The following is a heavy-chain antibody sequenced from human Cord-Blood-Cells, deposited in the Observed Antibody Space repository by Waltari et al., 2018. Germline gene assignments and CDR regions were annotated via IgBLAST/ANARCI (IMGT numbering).Heavy chain of an antibody. V-gene: IGHV1-8*03. D-gene: IGHD3-10*01. Sequence: QVQLVQSGAEVKKPGASVKVSCKASGYTFTSYDINWVRQATGQGLEWMGWMNPNSGNTGYAQKFQGMVTITSNTSISTAYMRLSSLRSEDTAVYYCARSKRFGELLFDYWGQGTLVTVSS. CDR1: GYTFTSYD. CDR3: ARSKRFGELLFDY. J-gene: IGHJ4*02. CDR2: MNPNSGNT.